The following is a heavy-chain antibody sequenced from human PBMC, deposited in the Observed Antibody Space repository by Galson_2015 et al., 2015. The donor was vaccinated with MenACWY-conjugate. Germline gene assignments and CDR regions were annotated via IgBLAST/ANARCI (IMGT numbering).Heavy chain of an antibody. Sequence: SVKVSCKASGGTFSRYAINWVRQAPGQGLEWMGDIIPIFGRANYAQRFEGRVIINADESTTTTYMELSSLRSDDTAVYYCAKGADRNFGDYEASDYWGQGTLATVSS. J-gene: IGHJ4*02. CDR1: GGTFSRYA. D-gene: IGHD4-17*01. V-gene: IGHV1-69*13. CDR3: AKGADRNFGDYEASDY. CDR2: IIPIFGRA.